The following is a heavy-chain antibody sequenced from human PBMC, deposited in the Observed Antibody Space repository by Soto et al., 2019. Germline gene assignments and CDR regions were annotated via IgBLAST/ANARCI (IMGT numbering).Heavy chain of an antibody. J-gene: IGHJ4*02. CDR3: AGQLARAGFDY. Sequence: SETLSLTCAVYGGSFSGNYWSWIRQPPGKGLEWIGEINHSGSTNYNPSLKSRVTISVDTSKNQFSLKLSSVTAADTAVYYCAGQLARAGFDYWGQGTLVTVSS. CDR2: INHSGST. D-gene: IGHD6-6*01. V-gene: IGHV4-34*01. CDR1: GGSFSGNY.